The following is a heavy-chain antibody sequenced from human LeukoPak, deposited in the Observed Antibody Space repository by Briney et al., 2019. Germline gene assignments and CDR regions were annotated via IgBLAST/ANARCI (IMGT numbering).Heavy chain of an antibody. V-gene: IGHV3-23*01. CDR2: INGGGGTT. J-gene: IGHJ4*02. D-gene: IGHD2-15*01. CDR3: AKTQGYFDY. CDR1: GCTFSTYA. Sequence: GGSLTLSCAASGCTFSTYAMTWVRQAPGKGLEWVPVINGGGGTTYYADSVRGRFTISRDNSKNTLYMQMNSLRAEDTAVVYCAKTQGYFDYWGQGTLVTVSS.